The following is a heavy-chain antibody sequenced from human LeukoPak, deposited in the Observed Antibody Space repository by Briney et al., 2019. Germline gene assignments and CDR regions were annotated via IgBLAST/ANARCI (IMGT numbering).Heavy chain of an antibody. V-gene: IGHV4-30-4*01. CDR1: GGSISSGDYY. CDR2: IYYSGST. D-gene: IGHD3-9*01. J-gene: IGHJ6*02. CDR3: ARVPFANYDILTGYYWGAHYYYYGMDV. Sequence: PSETLSLTCTVSGGSISSGDYYWSWIRQPPGKGLEWIGYIYYSGSTYYNPSLKSRVTISVDTSKNQFSLKLSSVTAADTAVYYCARVPFANYDILTGYYWGAHYYYYGMDVWGQGTTVTVSS.